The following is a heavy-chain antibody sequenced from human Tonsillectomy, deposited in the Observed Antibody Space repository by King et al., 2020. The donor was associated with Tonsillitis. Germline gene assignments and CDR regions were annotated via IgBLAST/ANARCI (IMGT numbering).Heavy chain of an antibody. CDR1: GYAFTSYD. CDR2: ITAYNGNT. Sequence: VQLVESGAEVKKPGASVKLSCTASGYAFTSYDISWVRQAPGQGLEWMGWITAYNGNTNYALKFQGRVTMTTDTSTSTGYMELRSLRSDDTAVYYCARGLRYFDYWGQGTLVTVFS. CDR3: ARGLRYFDY. J-gene: IGHJ4*02. D-gene: IGHD3-9*01. V-gene: IGHV1-18*01.